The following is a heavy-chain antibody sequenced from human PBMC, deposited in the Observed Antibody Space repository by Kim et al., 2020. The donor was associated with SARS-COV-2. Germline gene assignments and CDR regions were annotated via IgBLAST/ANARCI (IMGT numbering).Heavy chain of an antibody. J-gene: IGHJ1*01. CDR3: AKDQYSSSWYTGFRGYFQH. Sequence: GGSLRLSCAASGFTFSSYGMHWVRQAPGKGLEWVAVISYDGSNKYYADSVKGRFTISRDNSKNTLYLQMNSLRAEDTAVYYCAKDQYSSSWYTGFRGYFQHWGQGTLVTVSS. V-gene: IGHV3-30*18. D-gene: IGHD6-13*01. CDR1: GFTFSSYG. CDR2: ISYDGSNK.